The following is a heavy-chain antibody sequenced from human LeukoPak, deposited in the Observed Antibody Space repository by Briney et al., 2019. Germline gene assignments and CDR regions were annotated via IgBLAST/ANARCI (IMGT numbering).Heavy chain of an antibody. CDR1: GFTVSSNY. V-gene: IGHV3-53*01. CDR3: AKDLRSSSFTHYFDF. Sequence: PGGSLRLSCAASGFTVSSNYMSWVRQAPGKGLEWVSVIYSGGSTYYADSVKGRFTISRDNSKNTLYLQMNSLRAEDTAVFYCAKDLRSSSFTHYFDFWGQGTLVTVSS. CDR2: IYSGGST. J-gene: IGHJ4*02. D-gene: IGHD6-13*01.